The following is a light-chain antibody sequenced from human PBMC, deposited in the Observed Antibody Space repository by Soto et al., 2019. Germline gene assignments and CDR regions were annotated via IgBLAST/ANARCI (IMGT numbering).Light chain of an antibody. Sequence: DIQMTQSPSTLSGSVGDRVTITCRASQTISSWLAWYQQKPGKAPKLLIYKASTLKSGVPSRLSGSGSGTEFTLTISSLQPDECATYYCQRYNSYSEVFGQGTKVELK. CDR1: QTISSW. CDR3: QRYNSYSEV. CDR2: KAS. V-gene: IGKV1-5*03. J-gene: IGKJ1*01.